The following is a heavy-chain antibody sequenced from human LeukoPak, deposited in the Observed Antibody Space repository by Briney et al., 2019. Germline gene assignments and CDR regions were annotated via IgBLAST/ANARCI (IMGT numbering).Heavy chain of an antibody. CDR2: IYYSGTT. CDR1: GGSISGSHYY. Sequence: SETQSLTCTVSGGSISGSHYYWGWIRQPPGKGLEWIGSIYYSGTTYYNPSLKSRVTISVDTSKNQFSLEVTSMTAADTAVYYCARHSSAARPNFDYWGQGTLVTVSS. J-gene: IGHJ4*02. CDR3: ARHSSAARPNFDY. V-gene: IGHV4-39*01. D-gene: IGHD6-6*01.